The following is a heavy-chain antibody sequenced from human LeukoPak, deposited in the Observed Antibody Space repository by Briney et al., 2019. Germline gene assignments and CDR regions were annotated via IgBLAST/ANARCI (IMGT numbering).Heavy chain of an antibody. Sequence: GGSLRLSCAASGFTFSGYAMHWVRQAPGKGLEWVALISYDGTDKYYADSVKGRFTISRDNSKNTLYLQVNSLRTEDTAVYYCARSDGYPGSFDYWGQGTLVTVSS. J-gene: IGHJ4*02. CDR2: ISYDGTDK. D-gene: IGHD5-24*01. CDR1: GFTFSGYA. CDR3: ARSDGYPGSFDY. V-gene: IGHV3-30-3*01.